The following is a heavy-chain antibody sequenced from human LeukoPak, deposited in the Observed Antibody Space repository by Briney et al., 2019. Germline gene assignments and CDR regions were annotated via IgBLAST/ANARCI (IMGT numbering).Heavy chain of an antibody. CDR3: ARRGGYCSSTSCYPDSSGFAADY. CDR1: GYSFTSYW. Sequence: GESLKISCKGSGYSFTSYWIGWVRQMPGKGLGWMGIIYPGDSDTRYSPSFQGQVSISADKSISTAYLQWSSLKASDTAMYYCARRGGYCSSTSCYPDSSGFAADYWGQGTLVTVSS. J-gene: IGHJ4*02. V-gene: IGHV5-51*01. CDR2: IYPGDSDT. D-gene: IGHD2-2*03.